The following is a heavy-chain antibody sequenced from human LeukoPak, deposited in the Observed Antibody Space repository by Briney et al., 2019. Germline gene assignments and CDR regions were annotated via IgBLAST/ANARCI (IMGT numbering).Heavy chain of an antibody. Sequence: PGGSLRLSCAASGFTFSSYWMSWVRQAPGKGLEWVANIKQDGSEKYYVDSVKGRFTISRDNSKNTLYLQMNSLRAEDTAVYYCAKINFRSGYNFDYWGQGTLVTVSS. J-gene: IGHJ4*02. CDR2: IKQDGSEK. D-gene: IGHD3-3*01. CDR3: AKINFRSGYNFDY. CDR1: GFTFSSYW. V-gene: IGHV3-7*03.